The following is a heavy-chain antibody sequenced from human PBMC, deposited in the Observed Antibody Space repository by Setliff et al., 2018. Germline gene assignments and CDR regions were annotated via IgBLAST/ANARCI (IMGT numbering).Heavy chain of an antibody. J-gene: IGHJ4*02. V-gene: IGHV4-39*07. CDR3: ARQPEGGYYDSSGYYGMAPYYFDY. D-gene: IGHD3-22*01. CDR1: GGSISSSYYY. CDR2: IYHSGST. Sequence: SETLSLTCTVSGGSISSSYYYWGWIRQPPGKGLDWIGSIYHSGSTYYNPSLKSRVTISVETSKNQLSLKLSSVTAADTAVYYCARQPEGGYYDSSGYYGMAPYYFDYWGQGTLVTVS.